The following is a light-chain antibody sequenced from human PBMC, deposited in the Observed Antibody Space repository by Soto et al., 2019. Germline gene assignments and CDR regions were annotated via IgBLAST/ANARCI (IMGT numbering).Light chain of an antibody. CDR2: AAS. V-gene: IGKV1-12*01. Sequence: DIQMTQSPSSVSASVGDTVTITCRASEYIGTWLAWYQQKPGKAPKLLIYAASSLQSGVPSRFSGSGSGTDFTLTVNSLQAEDFATYYCQQSYTSPTTFGQGTRLEIK. J-gene: IGKJ5*01. CDR3: QQSYTSPTT. CDR1: EYIGTW.